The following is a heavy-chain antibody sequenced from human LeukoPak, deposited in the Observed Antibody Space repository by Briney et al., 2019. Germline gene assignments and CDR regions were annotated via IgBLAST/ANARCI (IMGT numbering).Heavy chain of an antibody. CDR1: DFTFRTYA. D-gene: IGHD3-22*01. V-gene: IGHV3-23*01. CDR3: VKELDSSGYFDF. Sequence: GGSLRLSCAASDFTFRTYAMTWVRQAPGKGLEWVSAISDSGSNTFYADSVKGRFTISRDNSKNMLYLQMNNLRAEDTAVYYCVKELDSSGYFDFWGQGTLVTVSS. CDR2: ISDSGSNT. J-gene: IGHJ4*02.